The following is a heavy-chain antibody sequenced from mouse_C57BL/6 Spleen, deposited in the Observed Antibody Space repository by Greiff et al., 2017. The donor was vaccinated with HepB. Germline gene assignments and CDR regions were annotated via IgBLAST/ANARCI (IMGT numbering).Heavy chain of an antibody. Sequence: VQLQQSGPELVKPGASVKMSCKASGYTFTDYNMHWVKQSHGKSLEWIGDINPNNGGTSYNQKFKGKATLTVNKSSSTAYMELRSLTSEDSAVYYCARRHDGGGEWYFDVWGTGTTVTVSS. V-gene: IGHV1-22*01. CDR3: ARRHDGGGEWYFDV. J-gene: IGHJ1*03. D-gene: IGHD2-14*01. CDR2: INPNNGGT. CDR1: GYTFTDYN.